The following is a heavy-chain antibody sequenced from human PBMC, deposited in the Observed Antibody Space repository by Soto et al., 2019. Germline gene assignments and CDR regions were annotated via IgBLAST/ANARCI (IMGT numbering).Heavy chain of an antibody. D-gene: IGHD6-25*01. CDR2: ISGSGGST. Sequence: GGSLRLSCAASGFTFSSYAMSWVRQAPGKGLEWVSAISGSGGSTYYADSVKGRFTISRDNSKNTLYLQMNSLRAEDTAVYYCAKDPAAHYYYYYMDVWGKGTTVTVSS. CDR3: AKDPAAHYYYYYMDV. CDR1: GFTFSSYA. J-gene: IGHJ6*03. V-gene: IGHV3-23*01.